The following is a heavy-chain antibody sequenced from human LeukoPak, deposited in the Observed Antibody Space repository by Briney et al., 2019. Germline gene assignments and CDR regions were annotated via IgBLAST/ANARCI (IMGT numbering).Heavy chain of an antibody. V-gene: IGHV4-34*01. CDR3: ARDPIAVVGGGSFDY. J-gene: IGHJ4*02. CDR1: GGSFSGYY. D-gene: IGHD6-19*01. CDR2: INHRGST. Sequence: PSETLSLTCAVYGGSFSGYYWSWIRQPPGKGLEWIGEINHRGSTNYNPSLKSRVTISVDTSKNQFSLKLSSVTAADTAVYYCARDPIAVVGGGSFDYWGQGILVTVSS.